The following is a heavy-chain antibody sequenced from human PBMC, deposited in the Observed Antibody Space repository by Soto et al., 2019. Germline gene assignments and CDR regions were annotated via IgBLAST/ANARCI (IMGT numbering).Heavy chain of an antibody. CDR1: GFTFSGYW. CDR2: IHSDGSAT. J-gene: IGHJ4*02. Sequence: EVQLVESGGGLVQPGGSLRLSCAASGFTFSGYWMHWVRQAPGKGLVWVSRIHSDGSATTYADSVKGRFTISIDNTKNTVYLQMNSLGAEDTAVYFCARGGSGNFDSWGRGTLVAVSS. V-gene: IGHV3-74*03. D-gene: IGHD6-25*01. CDR3: ARGGSGNFDS.